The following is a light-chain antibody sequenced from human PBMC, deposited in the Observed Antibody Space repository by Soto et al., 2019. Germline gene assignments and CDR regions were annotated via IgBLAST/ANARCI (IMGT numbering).Light chain of an antibody. V-gene: IGLV1-40*01. Sequence: AVVTQPPSVSGAPGQRVTISCTGSSSNIGAGYDVHWYQQRPGAAPKLLISANINRPSGVPDRFSGSKSGTSASLAITGLQADDEGDYYCQSYDSTLSARYVFGTGTKLTVL. CDR2: ANI. CDR3: QSYDSTLSARYV. J-gene: IGLJ1*01. CDR1: SSNIGAGYD.